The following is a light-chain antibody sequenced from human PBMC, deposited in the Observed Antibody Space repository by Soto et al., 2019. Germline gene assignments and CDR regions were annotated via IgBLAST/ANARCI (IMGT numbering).Light chain of an antibody. J-gene: IGKJ2*01. Sequence: DIQLTQSPSFLSASVGDTVTITCRASQAISSYFAWYQQKPGKAPQLLIYASSTLQSGVPSRFSGKRSGTEFTLTKSSLQPADLATYHCQQLNSDPYTFGQGTKLEIK. V-gene: IGKV1-9*01. CDR1: QAISSY. CDR2: ASS. CDR3: QQLNSDPYT.